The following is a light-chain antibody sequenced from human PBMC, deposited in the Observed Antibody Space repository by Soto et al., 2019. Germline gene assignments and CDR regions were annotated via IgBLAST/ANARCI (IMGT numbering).Light chain of an antibody. CDR2: STS. CDR1: SSKNGSNS. J-gene: IGLJ1*01. Sequence: VLTQPPSASGTPGQRVTLSFSGSSSKNGSNSVNWYQQLPGTAPKLLVYSTSQRPSGVPDRFSGSKSGTSASLAISALQSEDEADYFCAAWDDSLNGLYVFGTGTKVTVL. V-gene: IGLV1-44*01. CDR3: AAWDDSLNGLYV.